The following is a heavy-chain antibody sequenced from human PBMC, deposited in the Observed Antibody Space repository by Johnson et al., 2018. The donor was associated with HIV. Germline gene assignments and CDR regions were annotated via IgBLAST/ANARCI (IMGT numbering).Heavy chain of an antibody. CDR3: ARKGDAFDI. J-gene: IGHJ3*02. V-gene: IGHV3-30*03. CDR1: GFTFSSYG. Sequence: QVQLVESGGGVVQPGRSLRLSCAASGFTFSSYGMHWVRQAPGKGLEWVAVISYDGSNKYYADSVKGRFTISRDNSKNTLYLQMSSLRGEDTAIYYCARKGDAFDIWGQGTKVTVSA. CDR2: ISYDGSNK.